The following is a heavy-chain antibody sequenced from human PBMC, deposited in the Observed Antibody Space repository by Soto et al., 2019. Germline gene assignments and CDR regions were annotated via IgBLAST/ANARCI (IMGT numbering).Heavy chain of an antibody. J-gene: IGHJ6*02. CDR2: ISSSGSTI. CDR3: ARDPLIAGYGMDV. V-gene: IGHV3-48*03. CDR1: GFTFSSYE. D-gene: IGHD3-22*01. Sequence: HPGGSLRLSCAASGFTFSSYEMNWVRQAPGKGLEWVSYISSSGSTIYYADSVKGRFTISRDNAKNSLYLQMNSLRAEDTAVYYCARDPLIAGYGMDVWGQGTTVTVSS.